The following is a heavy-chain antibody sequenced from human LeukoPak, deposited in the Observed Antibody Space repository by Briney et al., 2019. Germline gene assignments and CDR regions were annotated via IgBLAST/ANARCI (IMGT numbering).Heavy chain of an antibody. D-gene: IGHD3-10*01. CDR3: ARRYYYNLGSFPFDF. J-gene: IGHJ4*02. CDR2: IHNSGPP. Sequence: PSEXLSLTXAXSGGPFSGYFWSWIRQSSGKGLEWVGEIHNSGPPNYTPSLTSRLTISEDTSKNQFYLNLSSVTAADTAVYYCARRYYYNLGSFPFDFWGQGTLVTVSS. CDR1: GGPFSGYF. V-gene: IGHV4-34*01.